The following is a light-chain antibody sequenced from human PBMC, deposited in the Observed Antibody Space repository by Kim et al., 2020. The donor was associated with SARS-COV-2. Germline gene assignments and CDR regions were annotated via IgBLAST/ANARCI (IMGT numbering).Light chain of an antibody. J-gene: IGLJ1*01. CDR2: QDT. Sequence: SYELTQPPSVSVSPGQTVSITCSGDKLGDKYACWYQQKPGQSPVLVIYQDTRRPSGIPERFSGSNSGNTATLTISGPQAMDEADYYCQAWDTSLNYVFGT. V-gene: IGLV3-1*01. CDR1: KLGDKY. CDR3: QAWDTSLNYV.